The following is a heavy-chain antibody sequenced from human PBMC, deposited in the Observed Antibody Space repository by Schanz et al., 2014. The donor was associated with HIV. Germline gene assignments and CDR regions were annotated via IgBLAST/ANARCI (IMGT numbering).Heavy chain of an antibody. CDR2: ITNSGNRM. CDR1: GFSLGDYY. V-gene: IGHV3-11*01. CDR3: AKPEYDSRGNSQSHFDY. Sequence: QEQLVESGGGSVKPGGSLRLSCAASGFSLGDYYMSWIRQAPGKGLEWISYITNSGNRMNYADSVKGRFTISRDNSKNTLYLQMTTLRIDDTAVYYCAKPEYDSRGNSQSHFDYWGQGTLVTVSS. J-gene: IGHJ4*02. D-gene: IGHD3-22*01.